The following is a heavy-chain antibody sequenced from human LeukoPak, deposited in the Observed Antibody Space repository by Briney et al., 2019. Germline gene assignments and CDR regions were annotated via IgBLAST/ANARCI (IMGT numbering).Heavy chain of an antibody. J-gene: IGHJ5*02. V-gene: IGHV4-4*09. Sequence: SETLSLTCTVSGGSISSYYWSWIRQPPGKGLEWIGYIYTSGSTNYNPSLKSRVTISVDTSKNQFSLKLSSVTAADTAVYYCARHPNNWFDPWGQGTLVTVSS. CDR3: ARHPNNWFDP. CDR2: IYTSGST. CDR1: GGSISSYY.